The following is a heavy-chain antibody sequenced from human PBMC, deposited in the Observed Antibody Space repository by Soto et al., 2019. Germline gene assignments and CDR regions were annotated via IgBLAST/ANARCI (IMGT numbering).Heavy chain of an antibody. CDR2: IKEDGSES. D-gene: IGHD6-13*01. Sequence: EMQVVESGGGLVQPGGSLRLSCAASGFTLISYWKAWARQAAGKGLEWVGNIKEDGSESYFVDSVKGRFTISRDNARNLLHLQMNSLRDQDTAMYYCVRDGCRAGTNTFWGRGTMVTVSS. V-gene: IGHV3-7*04. CDR1: GFTLISYW. CDR3: VRDGCRAGTNTF. J-gene: IGHJ3*01.